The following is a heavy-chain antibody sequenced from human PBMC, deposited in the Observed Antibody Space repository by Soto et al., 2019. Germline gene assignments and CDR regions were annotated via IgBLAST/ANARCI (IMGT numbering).Heavy chain of an antibody. D-gene: IGHD2-15*01. CDR1: GFTFSSYG. J-gene: IGHJ6*02. CDR2: ISYDGSNK. Sequence: QVQLVESGGGVVQPGRSLRLSCAASGFTFSSYGMHWVRQAPGKGLEWVAVISYDGSNKYYADSVKGRFTISRDNSKNTLYLQMNSLRAEDTAVYYCAKDIQDCSGGSCFYQFSYYYYYGMDVWGQGTTVTVSS. V-gene: IGHV3-30*18. CDR3: AKDIQDCSGGSCFYQFSYYYYYGMDV.